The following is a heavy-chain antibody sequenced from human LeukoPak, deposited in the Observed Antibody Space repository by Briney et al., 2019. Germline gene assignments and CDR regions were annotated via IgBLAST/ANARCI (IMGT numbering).Heavy chain of an antibody. J-gene: IGHJ3*02. CDR3: ARIRGYSYGVDDAFGI. CDR2: IDWDVDK. V-gene: IGHV2-70*01. D-gene: IGHD5-18*01. CDR1: GFSLSTSGMC. Sequence: VSGPTLVNPTQTLTLTCTFSGFSLSTSGMCVSWIRQPPGKALEWLALIDWDVDKYYSTSLKTRLTISKDTSKNQVVLTMTNMDPVDTATYYCARIRGYSYGVDDAFGIWGQGTMVTVSS.